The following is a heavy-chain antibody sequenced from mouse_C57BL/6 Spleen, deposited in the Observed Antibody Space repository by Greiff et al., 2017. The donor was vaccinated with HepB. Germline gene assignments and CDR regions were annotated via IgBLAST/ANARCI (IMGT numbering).Heavy chain of an antibody. Sequence: EVQLVESGGGLVKPGGSLKLSCAASGFTFSSYTMSWVRQTPEKRLEWVATISGGGGNTYYPDSVKGRFTISRDNAKNTLYLQMSSLRSEDTALYYCASVDGGAMDYWGQGTSVTVSS. V-gene: IGHV5-9*01. CDR2: ISGGGGNT. CDR3: ASVDGGAMDY. J-gene: IGHJ4*01. CDR1: GFTFSSYT.